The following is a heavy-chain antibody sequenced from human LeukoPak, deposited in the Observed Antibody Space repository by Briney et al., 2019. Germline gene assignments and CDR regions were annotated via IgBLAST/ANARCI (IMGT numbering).Heavy chain of an antibody. CDR2: IYYSGST. D-gene: IGHD6-13*01. CDR1: GGSISSYY. J-gene: IGHJ5*02. CDR3: ARTAIAAGGGDWFDP. V-gene: IGHV4-59*01. Sequence: SETLSLTCAVYGGSISSYYWSWIRQPPGKGLEWIGYIYYSGSTNYNPSLKSRVTISVDTSKNQFSLKLSSVTAADTAVYYCARTAIAAGGGDWFDPWGQGTLVTVSS.